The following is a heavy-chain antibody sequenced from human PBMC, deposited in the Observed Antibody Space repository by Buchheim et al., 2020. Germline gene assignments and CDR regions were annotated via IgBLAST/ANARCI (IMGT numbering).Heavy chain of an antibody. Sequence: EVQLVESGGGLVQPGGSLRLFCVGSGGFSITDNWMHWVRQAPGKGLVWVARSKRDGTTATYADSVKGRFTISRDTSMNTLYLQMNSLKVDDTAVYYCARDDYNRYWGQGTL. CDR1: GGFSITDNW. J-gene: IGHJ4*02. CDR2: SKRDGTTA. D-gene: IGHD4-11*01. CDR3: ARDDYNRY. V-gene: IGHV3-74*03.